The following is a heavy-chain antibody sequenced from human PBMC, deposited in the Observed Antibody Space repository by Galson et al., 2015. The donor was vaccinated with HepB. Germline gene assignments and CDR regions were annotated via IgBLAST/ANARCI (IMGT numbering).Heavy chain of an antibody. CDR2: AYHSGGS. CDR3: ARAKEGRGYFDY. V-gene: IGHV4-4*02. Sequence: TLSLTCAVSGDSISNDRWWSWVRQPPGEGLEWIGEAYHSGGSNYRPSLKSRVTISVDKSKNQFSLKLTSVTAADTAVYYCARAKEGRGYFDYWGQGTLVTVSS. D-gene: IGHD3-10*01. CDR1: GDSISNDRW. J-gene: IGHJ4*02.